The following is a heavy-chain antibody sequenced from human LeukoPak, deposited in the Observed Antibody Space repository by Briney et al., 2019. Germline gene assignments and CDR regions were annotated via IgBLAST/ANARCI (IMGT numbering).Heavy chain of an antibody. V-gene: IGHV1-46*01. CDR1: GNTFIGYW. CDR2: INPRGDAT. J-gene: IGHJ4*02. Sequence: ASVKVSCRASGNTFIGYWIHWVRQAPGQGLEWMGAINPRGDATIGAQKFQGRVTTTRDTSTSTVYIELSSLRSEDTAVYYCAREGQQLKHFDYWGQGTLVTVSS. CDR3: AREGQQLKHFDY. D-gene: IGHD1-1*01.